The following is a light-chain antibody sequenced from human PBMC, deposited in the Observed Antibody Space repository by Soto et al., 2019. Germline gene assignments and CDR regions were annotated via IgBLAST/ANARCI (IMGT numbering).Light chain of an antibody. J-gene: IGKJ1*01. Sequence: EIVMTQSPGTLSVSPGERATLSCRASQSVRSNLACHQQKPGQAPRLLIYGASTRATGIPARISGSGSGTDFTLTISSLEPEDFAVYYCQQRSNWPRTFGHGTKVDIK. CDR3: QQRSNWPRT. CDR1: QSVRSN. V-gene: IGKV3-15*01. CDR2: GAS.